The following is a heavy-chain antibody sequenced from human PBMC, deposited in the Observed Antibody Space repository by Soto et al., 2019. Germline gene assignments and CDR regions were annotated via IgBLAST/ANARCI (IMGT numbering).Heavy chain of an antibody. J-gene: IGHJ6*02. D-gene: IGHD1-26*01. V-gene: IGHV3-73*01. Sequence: PGGSLRLSCAASGFTFSGSAMHWVRQASGKGLEWVGRIRSKANSYATAYAASVKGRFTISRDDSKNTAYLQMNSLKTEDTAVYYCTRPRQWELHLGGTDVWGQGTTVTVSS. CDR3: TRPRQWELHLGGTDV. CDR2: IRSKANSYAT. CDR1: GFTFSGSA.